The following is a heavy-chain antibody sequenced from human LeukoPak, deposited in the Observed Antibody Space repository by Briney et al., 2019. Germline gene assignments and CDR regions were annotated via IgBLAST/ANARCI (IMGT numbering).Heavy chain of an antibody. Sequence: GGSLRLSCAASGFNFSDHYMRCIRPAPGKGREGGSYLSGGGTTIYYADSEKGRFTISRDNAKNSLYLQMNSLRAEDTAEYYCARDRTSSSWRPDSFYIWGQGTMVTVSP. J-gene: IGHJ3*02. D-gene: IGHD6-13*01. CDR2: LSGGGTTI. CDR1: GFNFSDHY. CDR3: ARDRTSSSWRPDSFYI. V-gene: IGHV3-11*01.